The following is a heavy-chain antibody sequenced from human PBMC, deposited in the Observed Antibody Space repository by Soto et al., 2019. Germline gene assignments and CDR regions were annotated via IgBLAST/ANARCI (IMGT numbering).Heavy chain of an antibody. V-gene: IGHV1-69*01. D-gene: IGHD6-13*01. CDR1: GGTFSSYA. Sequence: QVQLVQSGAEVKKPGSSVKVSCKASGGTFSSYAISWVRQAPGQGLEWMGGIIPIFGTANYAQKFQGRVTITADESTSTAYMELSSLRSEDTAVYYCARDGTGSSSWPRDYYGMDVWGQGTTVTVSS. CDR3: ARDGTGSSSWPRDYYGMDV. CDR2: IIPIFGTA. J-gene: IGHJ6*02.